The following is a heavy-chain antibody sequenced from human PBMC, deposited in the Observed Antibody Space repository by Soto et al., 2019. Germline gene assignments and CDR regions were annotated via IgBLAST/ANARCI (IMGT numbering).Heavy chain of an antibody. D-gene: IGHD4-17*01. CDR2: IIPILGIA. J-gene: IGHJ4*02. V-gene: IGHV1-69*08. Sequence: QVQLVQSGAEVKKPGSSVKVSCKASGGTFSSYTISWVRQAPGQGLEWMGRIIPILGIANYAQKFQGRVTITADTSTSTAYMELSSLRSEDTAVYYCARDHDYGDYVFDYWGQGTLVTVSS. CDR3: ARDHDYGDYVFDY. CDR1: GGTFSSYT.